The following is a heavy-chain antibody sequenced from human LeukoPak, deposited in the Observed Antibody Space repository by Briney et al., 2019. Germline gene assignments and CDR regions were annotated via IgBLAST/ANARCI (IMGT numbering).Heavy chain of an antibody. CDR3: AKSFGYSRSWFDN. D-gene: IGHD6-13*01. V-gene: IGHV3-23*01. Sequence: GGSLTLFCAASGLTFSSYAVSGLPESPGKGLEWVTGISGNGGGTYYADSVKCRFTISKDNSKNTLYLQMNSLRVGDTAVYYCAKSFGYSRSWFDNWGQGTLVTVSS. CDR2: ISGNGGGT. J-gene: IGHJ4*02. CDR1: GLTFSSYA.